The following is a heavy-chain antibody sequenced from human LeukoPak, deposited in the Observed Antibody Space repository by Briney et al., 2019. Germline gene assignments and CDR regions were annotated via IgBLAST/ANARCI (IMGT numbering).Heavy chain of an antibody. CDR1: GGSISSSNYY. CDR2: IYYSGST. CDR3: ARVPGYYYYGMDV. Sequence: SETLSLTCSVSGGSISSSNYYWGWIRQPLGKGLEWIGSIYYSGSTYYNPSLKSRVTISVDTSKNQFSLKLSSVTAADTAVYYCARVPGYYYYGMDVWGQGTTVTVSS. J-gene: IGHJ6*02. V-gene: IGHV4-39*07.